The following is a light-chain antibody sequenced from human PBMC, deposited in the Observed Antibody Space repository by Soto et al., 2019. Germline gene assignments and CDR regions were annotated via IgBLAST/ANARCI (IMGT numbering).Light chain of an antibody. Sequence: EMLLTQSPGTLSLSPGERATLSCRASQSVSSNLAWYQQKPGQAPRLLIYGASTRATGIPARFSGSGSGTEFTLTISSLQSEDFEVYYCQQYNNWPPWTFGQGTKVE. J-gene: IGKJ1*01. CDR2: GAS. V-gene: IGKV3-15*01. CDR1: QSVSSN. CDR3: QQYNNWPPWT.